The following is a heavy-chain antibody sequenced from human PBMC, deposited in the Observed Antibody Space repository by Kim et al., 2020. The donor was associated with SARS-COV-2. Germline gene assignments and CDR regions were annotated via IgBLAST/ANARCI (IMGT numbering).Heavy chain of an antibody. CDR2: GIT. J-gene: IGHJ4*02. CDR3: ARRRRGALDS. V-gene: IGHV4-39*01. Sequence: GITSYNPSLKRRVTISVDTSKNQFSLKMFSVTAAATAVYFCARRRRGALDSWGQGTPVTVSA.